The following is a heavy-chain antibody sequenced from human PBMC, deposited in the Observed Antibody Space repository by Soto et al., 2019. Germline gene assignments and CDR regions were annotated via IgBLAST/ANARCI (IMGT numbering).Heavy chain of an antibody. CDR3: ARIPVGGTRAFDC. CDR2: INDDGRST. J-gene: IGHJ4*02. V-gene: IGHV3-74*01. Sequence: EVQLVESGGGLVQPGGSLRLSCTASGFTFSNYWMHWVRQAPGKGLVWVARINDDGRSTNYADSVKGRFTISRDNAQNTLDLEMNSLRAEDTAGDYCARIPVGGTRAFDCWGQGTLVTVSS. D-gene: IGHD1-26*01. CDR1: GFTFSNYW.